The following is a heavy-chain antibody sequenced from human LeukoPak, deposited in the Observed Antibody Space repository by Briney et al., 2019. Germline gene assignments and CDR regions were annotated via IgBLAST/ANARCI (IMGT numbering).Heavy chain of an antibody. CDR2: IIPIFGTA. V-gene: IGHV1-69*13. CDR1: GGTFSSYA. J-gene: IGHJ4*02. D-gene: IGHD6-19*01. Sequence: ASVKVSCKASGGTFSSYAISWVRQAPGQGPEWMGGIIPIFGTANYAQKFQGRVTITADESTSTAYMELSSLRSEDTAVYYCARGSRSSGWDYFDYWGQGTLVTVSS. CDR3: ARGSRSSGWDYFDY.